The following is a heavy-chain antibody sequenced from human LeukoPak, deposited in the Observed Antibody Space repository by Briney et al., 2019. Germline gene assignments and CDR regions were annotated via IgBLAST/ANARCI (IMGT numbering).Heavy chain of an antibody. CDR2: KDYSGST. CDR1: GGSISRYY. Sequence: SETLSLTCTVSGGSISRYYWSWIRQPPGKGLEWIGYKDYSGSTNYNRSLKSRVTISVDTSKNQFSLKLSSVTAADTAVYYCARDARNSSSWYALYYWGQGTLVTVSS. J-gene: IGHJ4*02. D-gene: IGHD6-13*01. V-gene: IGHV4-59*01. CDR3: ARDARNSSSWYALYY.